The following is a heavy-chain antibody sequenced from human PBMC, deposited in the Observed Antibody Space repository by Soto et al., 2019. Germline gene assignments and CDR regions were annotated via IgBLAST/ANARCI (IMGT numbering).Heavy chain of an antibody. D-gene: IGHD3-10*01. CDR2: IYYGGST. V-gene: IGHV4-39*01. CDR3: ARGRDYYGSGSYYLRRQFDY. J-gene: IGHJ4*02. CDR1: GGSIITSTYY. Sequence: SETLSLTCTVSGGSIITSTYYWGWIRQPPGKGLEWIGSIYYGGSTYYAPSLKSRVTISVDMSKNQFSLSLNSVIAADTAVYYCARGRDYYGSGSYYLRRQFDYWGQGALVTVSS.